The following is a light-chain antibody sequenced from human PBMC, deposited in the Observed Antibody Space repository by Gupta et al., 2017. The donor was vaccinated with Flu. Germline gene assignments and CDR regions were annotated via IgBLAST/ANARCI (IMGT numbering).Light chain of an antibody. CDR2: GAS. J-gene: IGKJ2*01. V-gene: IGKV3-20*01. CDR3: QQYGSSPPMYT. Sequence: LSLSPGERATLSCRASQSVSSSYLAWYQQKPGQAPRLLIYGASSMATGIPDRFSGSGSGKDFTLTISRLEPEDFAVYYCQQYGSSPPMYTFGQGTKLEIK. CDR1: QSVSSSY.